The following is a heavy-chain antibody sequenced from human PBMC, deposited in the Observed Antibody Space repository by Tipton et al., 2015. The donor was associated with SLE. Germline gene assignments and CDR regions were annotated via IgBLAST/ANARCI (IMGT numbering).Heavy chain of an antibody. J-gene: IGHJ5*02. V-gene: IGHV1-2*02. CDR3: ARAPSAKLYNWFDP. CDR1: GGTFSSYA. CDR2: INPNSGGT. D-gene: IGHD2-2*01. Sequence: QSGAEVKKPGSSVKVSCKASGGTFSSYAISWVRQAPGQGLEWMGWINPNSGGTNYAQKFQGRVTMTRDTSTSTVYMELSSLRSEDTAVYYCARAPSAKLYNWFDPWGQGTLVTVSS.